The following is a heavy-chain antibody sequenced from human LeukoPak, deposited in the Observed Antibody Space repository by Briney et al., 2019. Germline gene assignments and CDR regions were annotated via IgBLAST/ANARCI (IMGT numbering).Heavy chain of an antibody. CDR2: IYYSGST. J-gene: IGHJ5*02. D-gene: IGHD6-6*01. V-gene: IGHV4-39*07. CDR1: GGSISSSSYY. CDR3: ARDFSRRWFDP. Sequence: PSETLSLTCTVSGGSISSSSYYWGWIRQPPGKGLEWIGSIYYSGSTYYNPSLKSRVTISVDTSKNQFSLKLSSVTAADTAVYYCARDFSRRWFDPWGQGTLVTVSS.